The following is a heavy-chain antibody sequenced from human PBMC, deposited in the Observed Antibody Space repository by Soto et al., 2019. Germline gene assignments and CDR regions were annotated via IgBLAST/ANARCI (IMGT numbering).Heavy chain of an antibody. Sequence: SETLSLTCAVSGGSFSGYYWAWIRQPPGKGLEWIGEINHSGSTNYNPSLQSRVTISIDTSKNQFSLNVSSVTAADTAVYYCARGPRKLIYWGQGTLVTVSS. CDR1: GGSFSGYY. D-gene: IGHD1-1*01. CDR2: INHSGST. CDR3: ARGPRKLIY. V-gene: IGHV4-34*01. J-gene: IGHJ4*02.